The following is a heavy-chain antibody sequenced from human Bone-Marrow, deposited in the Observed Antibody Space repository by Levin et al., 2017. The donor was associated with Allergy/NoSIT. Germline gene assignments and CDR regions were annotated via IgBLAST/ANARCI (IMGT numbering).Heavy chain of an antibody. D-gene: IGHD3-10*01. Sequence: LSLPCAASGFSVSSNYMSWVRQAPGKGLEWVSVIYSGGSTYYADSVKGRFTISRDNSKNTLYLQMNSLRAEDTAVYYCATLEGLWFGELLGMDVWGQGTTVTVSS. J-gene: IGHJ6*02. V-gene: IGHV3-53*01. CDR1: GFSVSSNY. CDR3: ATLEGLWFGELLGMDV. CDR2: IYSGGST.